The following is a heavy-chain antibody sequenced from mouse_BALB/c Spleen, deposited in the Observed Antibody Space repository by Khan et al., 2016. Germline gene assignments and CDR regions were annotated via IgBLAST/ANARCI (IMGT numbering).Heavy chain of an antibody. D-gene: IGHD2-1*01. CDR1: GFTFSSYA. V-gene: IGHV5-6-5*01. J-gene: IGHJ2*01. CDR2: ISSGGST. Sequence: EVELVESGGGLVKPGGFLKLSCAASGFTFSSYAMSWVRQTPEKRLEWVASISSGGSTYYPDSVKGRFTISRDNARNILNLQMSSLRSEDTAMYYCAREDYGNYGDYVDYWGQGTTLTVSS. CDR3: AREDYGNYGDYVDY.